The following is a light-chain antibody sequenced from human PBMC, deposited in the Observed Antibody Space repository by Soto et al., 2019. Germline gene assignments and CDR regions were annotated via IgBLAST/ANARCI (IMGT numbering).Light chain of an antibody. CDR1: QRVSNSL. Sequence: EIVLTQSPGTLSLSPGERATLSCRASQRVSNSLVAWYQQKPGQAPRPLMSAASSRATGIPDRFRGSGSGTDFPLTISRLEPEDFAVYYCQTYGDSLFTFGHGTKG. CDR3: QTYGDSLFT. CDR2: AAS. V-gene: IGKV3-20*01. J-gene: IGKJ3*01.